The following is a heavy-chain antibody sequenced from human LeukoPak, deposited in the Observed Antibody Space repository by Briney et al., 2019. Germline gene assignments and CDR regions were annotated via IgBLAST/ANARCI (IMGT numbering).Heavy chain of an antibody. CDR1: GGSFSGYY. V-gene: IGHV4-34*01. D-gene: IGHD1-26*01. J-gene: IGHJ4*02. CDR2: INHSGST. Sequence: KPSETLSLTCAVYGGSFSGYYWSWIRQPPGKGLEWIGEINHSGSTNYNPSLKGRVTISVDTSKNQFSLKLSSVTAADTAVYYCAQSGSYPDYFDYWGQGTLVTVSS. CDR3: AQSGSYPDYFDY.